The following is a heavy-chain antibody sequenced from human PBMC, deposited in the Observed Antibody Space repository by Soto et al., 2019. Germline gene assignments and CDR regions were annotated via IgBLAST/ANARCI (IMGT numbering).Heavy chain of an antibody. CDR1: GYTFTSYG. CDR2: ISAYNGNT. J-gene: IGHJ3*02. V-gene: IGHV1-18*01. D-gene: IGHD3-10*01. CDR3: ARAPTPPIWSGDAFDI. Sequence: QVQLVQSGAEVKKPGASVKVSCKASGYTFTSYGISWVRQAPGQGLEWMGWISAYNGNTNYAQTLQGRVTMTTDTSTSTAYMELRSLRSDDTAVYYCARAPTPPIWSGDAFDIWGQGTMVTVSS.